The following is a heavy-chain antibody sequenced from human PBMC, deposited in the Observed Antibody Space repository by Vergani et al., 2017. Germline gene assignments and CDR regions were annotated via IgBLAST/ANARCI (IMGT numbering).Heavy chain of an antibody. Sequence: VELLESGGGLAQPGGSLRVSCSASGFRVTTYYMSWVRQAPGKGLEWVSVIKSDGRTTYAESVRGRFTISRDTSRNAFYLQMNIMRVEDTGVYYCTRSECSGTTCYGHYFDLWGHGVLVTVSS. J-gene: IGHJ4*01. CDR3: TRSECSGTTCYGHYFDL. V-gene: IGHV3-66*02. CDR2: IKSDGRT. CDR1: GFRVTTYY. D-gene: IGHD2-15*01.